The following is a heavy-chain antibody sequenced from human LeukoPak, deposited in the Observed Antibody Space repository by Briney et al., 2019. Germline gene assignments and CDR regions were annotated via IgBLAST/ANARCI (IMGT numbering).Heavy chain of an antibody. J-gene: IGHJ6*02. CDR1: GFTFSSYA. D-gene: IGHD6-13*01. Sequence: PGGSLRLSCAASGFTFSSYAMSWVRQAPGKGLGWVSAISGSGGSTYYADPVKGRFTISRDNSKNTLYLQMNSLRAEDTAVYYCAKASSSSYYYGMDVWGQGTTVTVSS. CDR3: AKASSSSYYYGMDV. V-gene: IGHV3-23*01. CDR2: ISGSGGST.